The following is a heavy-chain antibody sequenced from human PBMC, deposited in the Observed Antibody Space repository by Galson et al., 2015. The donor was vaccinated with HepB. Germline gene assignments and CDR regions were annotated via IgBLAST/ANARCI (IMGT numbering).Heavy chain of an antibody. D-gene: IGHD3-3*01. CDR2: ISYDGSNK. Sequence: SLRLSCAASGFTFSSYGMHWVRQAPGKGLEWVAVISYDGSNKYYADSVKGRFTISRDNSKNTLYLQMNSLRAEDTAVYYCAKDPPSLYYDFWSGYPPSFDSWGQGTLVTVSS. J-gene: IGHJ4*02. V-gene: IGHV3-30*18. CDR3: AKDPPSLYYDFWSGYPPSFDS. CDR1: GFTFSSYG.